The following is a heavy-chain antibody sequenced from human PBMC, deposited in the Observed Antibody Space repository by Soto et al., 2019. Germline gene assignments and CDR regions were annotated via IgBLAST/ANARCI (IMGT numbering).Heavy chain of an antibody. CDR2: IYPGDSDT. J-gene: IGHJ4*02. Sequence: PGESLKISCKGSGYSFTRYWIGCVRQMPGKGLEWMGIIYPGDSDTRYSPSFQGQATISADKSISTAYLQWSSLKASDTAMYYCARQPVVVPAAMYYFDYWGQGTLVTVSS. D-gene: IGHD2-2*01. CDR1: GYSFTRYW. CDR3: ARQPVVVPAAMYYFDY. V-gene: IGHV5-51*01.